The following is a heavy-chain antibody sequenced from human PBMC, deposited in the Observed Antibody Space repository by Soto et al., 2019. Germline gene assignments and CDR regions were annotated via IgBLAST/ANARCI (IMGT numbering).Heavy chain of an antibody. CDR3: ASRVGSSSWASYYYGMDV. J-gene: IGHJ6*02. D-gene: IGHD6-13*01. Sequence: SETLSLTCTVSGGSISSSSYYWGWIRQPPGKGLEWIGSIYYSGSTYCNPSLKSRATLSVDTSKNKCSLTLRSVTTAATAVYYYASRVGSSSWASYYYGMDVWGQGTTVTVSS. CDR1: GGSISSSSYY. V-gene: IGHV4-39*01. CDR2: IYYSGST.